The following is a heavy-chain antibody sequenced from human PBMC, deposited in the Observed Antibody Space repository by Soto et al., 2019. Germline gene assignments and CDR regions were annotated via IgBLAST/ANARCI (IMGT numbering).Heavy chain of an antibody. CDR2: IYYSGST. CDR1: GGSISSSSYY. Sequence: QLQLQESGPGLVKPSETLSLTCTVSGGSISSSSYYWGWTRQPPGKGLEWIGSIYYSGSTYYNPSLKSRVTISVDTSKNQFSLKLSSVTAADTAVYYCARQAPGIVRVTWFDPWGQGTLVTVSS. D-gene: IGHD1-26*01. V-gene: IGHV4-39*01. CDR3: ARQAPGIVRVTWFDP. J-gene: IGHJ5*02.